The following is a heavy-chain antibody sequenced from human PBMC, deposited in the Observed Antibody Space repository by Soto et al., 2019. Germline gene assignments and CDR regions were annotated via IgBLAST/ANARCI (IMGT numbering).Heavy chain of an antibody. V-gene: IGHV1-69*01. CDR3: ARDVSSDTTGFRGYDL. CDR2: FIPIFVSA. CDR1: GGTVSSYA. J-gene: IGHJ1*01. D-gene: IGHD3-10*01. Sequence: QLHLVQSGAEVKKAGSSVKVSCKASGGTVSSYAITWVRQAPGKGLEWMGVFIPIFVSANYAPKFQGRITITADESTSTAYMELSALTSEYTAIYYWARDVSSDTTGFRGYDLWGQGTQFTVAS.